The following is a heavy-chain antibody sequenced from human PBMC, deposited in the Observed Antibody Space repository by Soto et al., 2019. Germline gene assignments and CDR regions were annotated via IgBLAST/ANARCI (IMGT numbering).Heavy chain of an antibody. D-gene: IGHD3-22*01. V-gene: IGHV1-69*06. J-gene: IGHJ2*01. CDR1: EDTFRNYA. CDR2: IIPIFGTA. Sequence: QVELVQSGAEVKKPGSSVKVSCQASEDTFRNYAISWVRQAPGQGLEWMGGIIPIFGTANYAQKFQGRVKIYGDTSAKTVYLEISSLRSEDTAVYYCASTKYDSSAYYYWYLGLWGRGTLVTVSS. CDR3: ASTKYDSSAYYYWYLGL.